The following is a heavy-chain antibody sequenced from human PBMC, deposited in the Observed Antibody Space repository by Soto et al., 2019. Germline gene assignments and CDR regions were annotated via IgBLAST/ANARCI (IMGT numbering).Heavy chain of an antibody. CDR2: ISWNSGSI. D-gene: IGHD6-13*01. CDR1: GFTFDDYA. CDR3: AKDISPCIAAPGY. Sequence: EVQLVESGGGLVQPGRSLRLSCAASGFTFDDYAMHWVRQAPGKGLEWVSGISWNSGSIGYADSVKGRFTISRDNAKNSLYLQMNSLRAEDTALYYCAKDISPCIAAPGYWGQGTLVTVSS. J-gene: IGHJ4*02. V-gene: IGHV3-9*01.